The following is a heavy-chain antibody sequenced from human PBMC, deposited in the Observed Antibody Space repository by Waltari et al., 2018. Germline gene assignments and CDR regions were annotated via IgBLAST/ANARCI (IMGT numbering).Heavy chain of an antibody. Sequence: QVQLVQSGAEVKKPGSSVKVSCKAFGGTFRSSAITWLQQAPGQGLEWMGRIIPMFGTTNYAQKFQGRVTITADKSTSTAYMELSGLRSEDTAVYYCARDPPGRGYYHTYYMDVWGKGTTVTISS. CDR1: GGTFRSSA. CDR2: IIPMFGTT. D-gene: IGHD2-8*02. J-gene: IGHJ6*03. V-gene: IGHV1-69*13. CDR3: ARDPPGRGYYHTYYMDV.